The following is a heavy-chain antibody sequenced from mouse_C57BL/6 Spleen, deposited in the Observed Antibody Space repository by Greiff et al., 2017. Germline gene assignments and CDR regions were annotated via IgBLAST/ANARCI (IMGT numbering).Heavy chain of an antibody. J-gene: IGHJ3*01. CDR2: ISSGSSTI. Sequence: EVNLVESGGGLVKPGGSLKLSCAASGFTFSDYGMHWVRQAPEKGLEWVAYISSGSSTIYYADTVKGRYTISRDNAKNTLFLQITSLRSEDTAQYYCATAPYYSNYVGFAYWGQGTLVTVSA. CDR1: GFTFSDYG. CDR3: ATAPYYSNYVGFAY. D-gene: IGHD2-5*01. V-gene: IGHV5-17*01.